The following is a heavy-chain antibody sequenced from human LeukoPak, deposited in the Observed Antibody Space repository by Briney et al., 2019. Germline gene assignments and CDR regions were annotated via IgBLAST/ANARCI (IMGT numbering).Heavy chain of an antibody. CDR1: GYTFTSYG. J-gene: IGHJ6*03. CDR3: ARDATIFGVVISPTNYYYYYHMDV. V-gene: IGHV1-18*01. D-gene: IGHD3-3*01. CDR2: ISAYNGNT. Sequence: ASVKVSCKASGYTFTSYGISWVRQAPGQGLEWMGWISAYNGNTNYAQKLQGRVTMTTDTSTSTAYMELKSLRSDDTAVYYCARDATIFGVVISPTNYYYYYHMDVWGKGTTVTVSS.